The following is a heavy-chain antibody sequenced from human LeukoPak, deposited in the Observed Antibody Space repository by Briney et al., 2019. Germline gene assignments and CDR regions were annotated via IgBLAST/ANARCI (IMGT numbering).Heavy chain of an antibody. CDR2: IGWNSGSI. J-gene: IGHJ4*02. Sequence: PGGSLRLSCAASGFTFDDYAMHWVRQAPGKGLEWVSGIGWNSGSIGYAVSVKGRFTISRDNAKSSLYLQMNSLRAEDMAFYYCAKDSERDITMAIDYWGQGTLVTVSS. V-gene: IGHV3-9*03. CDR1: GFTFDDYA. CDR3: AKDSERDITMAIDY. D-gene: IGHD3-10*01.